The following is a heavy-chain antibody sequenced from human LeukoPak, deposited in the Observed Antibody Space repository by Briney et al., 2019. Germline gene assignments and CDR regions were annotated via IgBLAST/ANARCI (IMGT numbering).Heavy chain of an antibody. D-gene: IGHD2-21*02. V-gene: IGHV3-21*01. J-gene: IGHJ4*02. CDR3: ARGPRVAYCGGDCYSGPDY. CDR2: ISSSSSYI. Sequence: SGGSLRLSCAASGFTFSSYSMTWVRQAPGKGLEWVSSISSSSSYIYYADSVKGRFTISRDNAKNSLYLQMNSLRAEDTAVYYCARGPRVAYCGGDCYSGPDYWGQGTLVTVSS. CDR1: GFTFSSYS.